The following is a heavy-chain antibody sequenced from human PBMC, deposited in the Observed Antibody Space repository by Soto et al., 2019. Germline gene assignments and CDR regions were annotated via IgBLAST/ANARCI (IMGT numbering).Heavy chain of an antibody. V-gene: IGHV3-7*05. CDR1: GFTFSTYW. Sequence: EVQVVESGGGLVQPGGSLRLSCAPSGFTFSTYWMTWVRQAPGKGLELVANINQDGSLINYVDPVKGRFSISRDNADKSVFLHMNSLRAEDTAVYYCGGGAGWLSDFWGQGTLVTVSA. J-gene: IGHJ4*02. CDR3: GGGAGWLSDF. D-gene: IGHD6-19*01. CDR2: INQDGSLI.